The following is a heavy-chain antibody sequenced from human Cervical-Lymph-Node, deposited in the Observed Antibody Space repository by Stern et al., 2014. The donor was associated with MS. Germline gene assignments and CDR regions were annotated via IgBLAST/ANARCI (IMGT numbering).Heavy chain of an antibody. Sequence: VQLVQSGDEVKKPGASVKVSCKASGYTFTSYAIHWVRQAPGQRLEWMGRINTANGDTYYSEKFQGRVTFTRDTSANTAYMELFSLTSEDTTVYYCGRGQQSFDPWGQGTLVTVSA. V-gene: IGHV1-3*04. CDR2: INTANGDT. J-gene: IGHJ5*02. D-gene: IGHD6-13*01. CDR1: GYTFTSYA. CDR3: GRGQQSFDP.